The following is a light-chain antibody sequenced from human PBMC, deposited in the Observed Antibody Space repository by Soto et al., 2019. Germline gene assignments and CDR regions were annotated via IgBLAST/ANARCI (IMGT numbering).Light chain of an antibody. Sequence: SYVVTQTPAVSVAPGKTATMTCGGDNIGSRNVHWYQQKPGQAPAVVIYYDSDRPSGVPERFSGSNSGNTATLTINRVEAGDEADHYCQVSGSNSEHVIFGGGTKLTVL. V-gene: IGLV3-21*04. J-gene: IGLJ2*01. CDR1: NIGSRN. CDR2: YDS. CDR3: QVSGSNSEHVI.